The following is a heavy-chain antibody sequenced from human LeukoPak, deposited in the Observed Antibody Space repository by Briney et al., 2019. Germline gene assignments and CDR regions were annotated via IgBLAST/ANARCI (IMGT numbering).Heavy chain of an antibody. CDR2: INPSGGST. D-gene: IGHD3-10*01. J-gene: IGHJ4*02. CDR1: GYTFTSYY. CDR3: ARDPYYYGSGSYNPDY. Sequence: ASVKVSCKASGYTFTSYYMHWVRQAPGQGLEWMGIINPSGGSTSYAQKFQGRVTITADKSTSTAYMELSSLRSEDTAVYYCARDPYYYGSGSYNPDYWGQGTLVTVSS. V-gene: IGHV1-46*01.